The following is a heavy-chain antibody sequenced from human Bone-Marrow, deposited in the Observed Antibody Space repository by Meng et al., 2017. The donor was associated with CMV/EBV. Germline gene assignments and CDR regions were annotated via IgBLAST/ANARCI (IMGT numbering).Heavy chain of an antibody. J-gene: IGHJ4*02. D-gene: IGHD6-19*01. V-gene: IGHV1-46*01. CDR1: GYTFTSYY. CDR3: ARVSHSSSGWRGPFDY. Sequence: ASVKVSCKASGYTFTSYYMHWVRQAPGQGLEWMGIINPSGGSTSYAQKFQGRVTMTRDTSTSTVYMELSSLRSEDTAVYYCARVSHSSSGWRGPFDYWGQGTLVTVS. CDR2: INPSGGST.